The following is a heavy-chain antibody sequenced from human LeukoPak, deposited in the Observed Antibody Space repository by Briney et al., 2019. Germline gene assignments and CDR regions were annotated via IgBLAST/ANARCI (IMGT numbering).Heavy chain of an antibody. CDR3: AREAIAAGKNFDY. J-gene: IGHJ4*02. Sequence: GASVKVSCKASGYDITSYYMHWVRQAPGQGLEWMGTVHPNGDNRTYAQRFQGRVTMTGDTSTSTVYMDLSSLRSEDTAVYYCAREAIAAGKNFDYWGQGTQVTVSS. CDR2: VHPNGDNR. CDR1: GYDITSYY. V-gene: IGHV1-46*01. D-gene: IGHD6-25*01.